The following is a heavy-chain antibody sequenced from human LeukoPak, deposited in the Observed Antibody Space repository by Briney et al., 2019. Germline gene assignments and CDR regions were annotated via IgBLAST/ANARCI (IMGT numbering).Heavy chain of an antibody. Sequence: GGSLRLSCAASGFTFSNYGMHWVRQAPGKGLEWVAVISYDGSNKYYADSVKGRFTISRDNSKNTLYLQMNSLRAEDTAVYYCAKDLVVRGVMGAFDYWGQGTLVTVSS. V-gene: IGHV3-30*18. J-gene: IGHJ4*02. CDR2: ISYDGSNK. D-gene: IGHD3-10*01. CDR1: GFTFSNYG. CDR3: AKDLVVRGVMGAFDY.